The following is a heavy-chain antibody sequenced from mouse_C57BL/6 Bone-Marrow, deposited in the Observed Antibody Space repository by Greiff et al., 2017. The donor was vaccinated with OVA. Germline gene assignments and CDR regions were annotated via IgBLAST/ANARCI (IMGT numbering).Heavy chain of an antibody. Sequence: VKLQQSGAELARPGASVKLSCKASGYTFTSYGLSWVKQRTGQGLEWIGEIYPRSGNTYYNEKFKGKATLTADKSSSTAYMELRSLTSEDSAVYFCARSGGYYLHHVWGTGTTVTVSS. CDR2: IYPRSGNT. J-gene: IGHJ1*03. D-gene: IGHD2-3*01. CDR3: ARSGGYYLHHV. CDR1: GYTFTSYG. V-gene: IGHV1-81*01.